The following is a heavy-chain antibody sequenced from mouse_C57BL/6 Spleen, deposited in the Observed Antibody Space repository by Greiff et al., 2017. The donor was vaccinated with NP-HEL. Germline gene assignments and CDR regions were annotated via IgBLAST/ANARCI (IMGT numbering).Heavy chain of an antibody. Sequence: DVKLQESGGDLVKPGGSLKLSCAASGFTFSSYGMSWVRQTPDKRLEWVATISSGGSYTYYPDSVKGRFTISRDNAKNTLYLQMSSLKSEDTAMYYCARHGGYSNFYYYAMDYWGQGTSVTVSS. J-gene: IGHJ4*01. CDR2: ISSGGSYT. CDR3: ARHGGYSNFYYYAMDY. D-gene: IGHD2-5*01. CDR1: GFTFSSYG. V-gene: IGHV5-6*02.